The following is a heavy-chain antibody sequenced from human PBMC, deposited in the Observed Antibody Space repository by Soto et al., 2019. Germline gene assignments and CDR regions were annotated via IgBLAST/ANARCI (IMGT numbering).Heavy chain of an antibody. CDR2: IYYSGST. V-gene: IGHV4-31*03. Sequence: QVQLQEPGTGLVKPSQTLSLTCTVSGGSISSGGYYWSWIRQHPGKGLEWIGYIYYSGSTYYNPSLKSRVTISVDTSKNQFSLKLSSVTAADTAVYYCARDPYYYDSSGYYYGDGIWGQGTMVTVSS. CDR3: ARDPYYYDSSGYYYGDGI. D-gene: IGHD3-22*01. J-gene: IGHJ3*02. CDR1: GGSISSGGYY.